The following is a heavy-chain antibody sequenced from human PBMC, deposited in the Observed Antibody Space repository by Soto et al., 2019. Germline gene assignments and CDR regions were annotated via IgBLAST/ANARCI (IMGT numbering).Heavy chain of an antibody. J-gene: IGHJ4*02. CDR1: GFTFSSYA. CDR2: ISGSGTST. D-gene: IGHD4-17*01. V-gene: IGHV3-23*01. Sequence: GGSLRLSCAASGFTFSSYAMSWVRQAPGKGLKWISSISGSGTSTYYADSVKGRFTISRDNSKNTMYLQMNSLRAEDTALYFCAKENTPDYGDYVDYWGQGTLVTVSS. CDR3: AKENTPDYGDYVDY.